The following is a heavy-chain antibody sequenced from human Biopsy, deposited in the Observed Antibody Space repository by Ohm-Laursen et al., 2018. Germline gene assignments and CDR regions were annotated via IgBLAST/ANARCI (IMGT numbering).Heavy chain of an antibody. CDR3: VRGADYYDPYHYYALDV. V-gene: IGHV4-34*01. CDR1: GESFNGYY. CDR2: INHSGRT. Sequence: SQTLSLTWPVYGESFNGYYWSWIRQTPGKGLEWIGEINHSGRTNYNPSLKSRVTISVDTSKNQFSLKVRSVTAADTAVYYCVRGADYYDPYHYYALDVWGQGTTVTVSS. D-gene: IGHD3-22*01. J-gene: IGHJ6*02.